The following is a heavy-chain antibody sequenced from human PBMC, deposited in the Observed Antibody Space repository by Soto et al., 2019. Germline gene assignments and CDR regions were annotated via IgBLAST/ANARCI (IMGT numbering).Heavy chain of an antibody. V-gene: IGHV4-59*01. CDR2: IYYSGST. J-gene: IGHJ4*02. Sequence: PSETLSLTCTVSGASISHFYWSWIRQSPGKGLEWLGYIYYSGSTNYNPSLKGRVTISVDTSKNQFSLKLSSVTAADTAVYYCARSDGRYWGQGTLVTVSS. CDR1: GASISHFY. CDR3: ARSDGRY.